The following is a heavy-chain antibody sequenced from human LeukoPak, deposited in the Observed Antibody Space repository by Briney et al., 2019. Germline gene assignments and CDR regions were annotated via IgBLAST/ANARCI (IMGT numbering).Heavy chain of an antibody. Sequence: SETLSLTCTVSGGSISSGSYYWSWIRQPPGKGLEWIGEINHSGSTNYNPSLKSRVTISVDTSKNQFSLKLSSVTAADTAVYYCARGGRYYDSSGYYAFDYWGQGTLVTVSS. CDR1: GGSISSGSYY. D-gene: IGHD3-22*01. J-gene: IGHJ4*02. CDR2: INHSGST. V-gene: IGHV4-39*07. CDR3: ARGGRYYDSSGYYAFDY.